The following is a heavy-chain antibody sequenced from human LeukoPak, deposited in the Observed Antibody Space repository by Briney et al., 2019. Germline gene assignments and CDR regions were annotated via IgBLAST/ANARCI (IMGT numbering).Heavy chain of an antibody. Sequence: ASVKVSRKASGYTFTSYYMHWVRQAPGQGLEWMGIINPSGGSTSYAQKFQGRVTMTRDMSISTAYMELSRLRSDDTAVYYCARAPRGFCSGGSCFDFWGQGTLVTVSS. V-gene: IGHV1-46*01. J-gene: IGHJ4*02. CDR3: ARAPRGFCSGGSCFDF. D-gene: IGHD2-15*01. CDR2: INPSGGST. CDR1: GYTFTSYY.